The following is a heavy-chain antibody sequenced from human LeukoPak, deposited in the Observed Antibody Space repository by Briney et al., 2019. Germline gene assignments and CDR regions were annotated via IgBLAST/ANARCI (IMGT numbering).Heavy chain of an antibody. CDR1: GFPFSSYA. CDR2: ISGSGGST. CDR3: AKGIYSSSSYYYYYGMDV. J-gene: IGHJ6*02. D-gene: IGHD6-6*01. V-gene: IGHV3-23*01. Sequence: GGSLRLSCAASGFPFSSYAMSWVRQAPGKGLEWVSAISGSGGSTYYADSVKGRFTISRDNSKNTLYLQMNSLRAEDTAVYYCAKGIYSSSSYYYYYGMDVWGQGTTVTVSS.